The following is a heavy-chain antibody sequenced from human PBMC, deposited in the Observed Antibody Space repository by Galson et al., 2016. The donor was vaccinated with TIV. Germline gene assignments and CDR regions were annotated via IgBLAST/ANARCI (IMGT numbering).Heavy chain of an antibody. CDR1: GGTLRSYA. D-gene: IGHD6-13*01. Sequence: SVKVSCKASGGTLRSYAFSWVRQAPGQGLEWMGGIIPILGTKYYAQKFQGRVTITTDESTSTVYMKLSSLRSEDTAVFYCAREWGKRMIAGADYLDYWGQGTLVTVSS. J-gene: IGHJ4*02. CDR2: IIPILGTK. V-gene: IGHV1-69*05. CDR3: AREWGKRMIAGADYLDY.